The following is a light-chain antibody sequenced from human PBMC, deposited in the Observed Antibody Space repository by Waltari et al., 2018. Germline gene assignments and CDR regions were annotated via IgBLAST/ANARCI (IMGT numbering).Light chain of an antibody. J-gene: IGLJ1*01. CDR2: YDS. CDR1: NIADKN. V-gene: IGLV3-21*04. CDR3: QVWDTSIDLSV. Sequence: SYVLTQAPSVSVAPGETARITCGGNNIADKNVHWYQQKLGQAPVLVIFYDSDRPSGIPERFSGSNSGNTATLTISRAEAGDEADYYCQVWDTSIDLSVFGTGTKVTVL.